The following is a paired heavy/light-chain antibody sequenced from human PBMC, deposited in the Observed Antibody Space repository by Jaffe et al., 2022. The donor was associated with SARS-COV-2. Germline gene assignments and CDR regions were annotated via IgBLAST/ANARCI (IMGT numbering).Heavy chain of an antibody. J-gene: IGHJ5*02. CDR3: ARASRIEVIGREWLDP. V-gene: IGHV3-53*01. D-gene: IGHD1-20*01. CDR2: IYRANT. Sequence: EVQLVESGGGLIQPGGSLRLSCAVSGISVNDNYLTWVRQAPGKGLEWLSHIYRANTYYADSVKGRFIISSDNSKNILYLQMNSLRAEDTAVYYCARASRIEVIGREWLDPWGQGTLVIVSS. CDR1: GISVNDNY.
Light chain of an antibody. Sequence: DIQMTQSPSSVSASVGDRVTITCRASQDISNWLAWLQQKPGKAPKLLIYAASRLQSGVPSRFSGSGSGTGFTLTISSLQPDDFATYYCQQGRSFPLTFGQGTKLEIK. J-gene: IGKJ2*01. V-gene: IGKV1-12*01. CDR1: QDISNW. CDR2: AAS. CDR3: QQGRSFPLT.